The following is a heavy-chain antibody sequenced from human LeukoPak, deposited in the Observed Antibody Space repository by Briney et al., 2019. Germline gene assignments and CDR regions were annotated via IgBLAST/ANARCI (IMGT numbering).Heavy chain of an antibody. D-gene: IGHD1-26*01. CDR2: IYTSGST. CDR3: AGGEWELYS. CDR1: GGSIGSYY. J-gene: IGHJ4*02. V-gene: IGHV4-4*09. Sequence: SETLSLTCTVSGGSIGSYYWSWIRQPPGKGLEWIGYIYTSGSTNYNPSLKSRVTISVDTSKNQFSLKLSSVTAADTAVYYCAGGEWELYSWGQGTLVTVSS.